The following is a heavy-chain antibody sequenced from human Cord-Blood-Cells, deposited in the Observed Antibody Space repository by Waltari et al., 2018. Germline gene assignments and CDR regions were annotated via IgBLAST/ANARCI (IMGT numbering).Heavy chain of an antibody. CDR3: ARAQYSGSYYFDY. D-gene: IGHD1-26*01. CDR1: GFTFSSYA. CDR2: ISYDGSNK. J-gene: IGHJ4*02. V-gene: IGHV3-30-3*01. Sequence: GFTFSSYAMHWVRQAPGKGLEWVAVISYDGSNKYYADSVKGRFTISRDNSKNTLYLQMNSLRAEDTAVYYCARAQYSGSYYFDYWGQGTLVTVSS.